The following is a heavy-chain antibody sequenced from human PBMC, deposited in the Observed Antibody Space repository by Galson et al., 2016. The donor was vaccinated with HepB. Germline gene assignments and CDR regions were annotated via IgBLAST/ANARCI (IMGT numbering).Heavy chain of an antibody. CDR3: VTTRLPHGYNPHFDY. CDR2: LIPIFGAP. V-gene: IGHV1-69*13. Sequence: SVKVSCKASGGILSNHASSWVRQARGHGLEWMGGLIPIFGAPIYAQKFQGRVTISADESTSTAYLEVRGLTYEDTALYYCVTTRLPHGYNPHFDYWGQGTLVTVSS. CDR1: GGILSNHA. D-gene: IGHD5-24*01. J-gene: IGHJ4*02.